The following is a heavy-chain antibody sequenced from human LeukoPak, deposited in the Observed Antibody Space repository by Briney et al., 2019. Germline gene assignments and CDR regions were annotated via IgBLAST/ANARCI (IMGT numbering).Heavy chain of an antibody. V-gene: IGHV3-23*01. J-gene: IGHJ5*02. CDR3: AKDSGNRLYSYADL. D-gene: IGHD3-10*01. CDR1: GFTFSSYA. Sequence: GGSLRLSCAASGFTFSSYAMNWVRQAPGKGLEWVSGINYSDGKTSYADSVKGRFTISRDNSRNTLYLQMNSLRVEDTAVYYCAKDSGNRLYSYADLWGQGILVTVSS. CDR2: INYSDGKT.